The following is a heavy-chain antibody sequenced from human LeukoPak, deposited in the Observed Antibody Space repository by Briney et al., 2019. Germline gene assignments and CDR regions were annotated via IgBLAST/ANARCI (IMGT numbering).Heavy chain of an antibody. J-gene: IGHJ4*02. CDR3: AKPGEPSNYYFDY. V-gene: IGHV3-23*01. Sequence: PGGSLRLSCTASGFTFGTYDMSWVRQAPGKGLEWVSTVRVNGRSTFYADSVKGRFIISRDDSKNTLFLQMNSLRAEDTALYYCAKPGEPSNYYFDYWGQGALVTVSS. CDR2: VRVNGRST. CDR1: GFTFGTYD. D-gene: IGHD1-14*01.